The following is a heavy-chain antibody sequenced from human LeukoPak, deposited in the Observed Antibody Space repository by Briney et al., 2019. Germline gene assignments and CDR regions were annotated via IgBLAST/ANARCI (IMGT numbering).Heavy chain of an antibody. CDR2: INHSGST. J-gene: IGHJ4*02. CDR1: GGSFSVSY. D-gene: IGHD3-10*01. Sequence: SATLSLTCAVYGGSFSVSYWTSIRQPPGKGLEWIGEINHSGSTTYNPSLNNRVTISVDTSKNKYSLKLSCVTAADPAVYYCARPRYGSGSLDSWGQGTLVTVSS. CDR3: ARPRYGSGSLDS. V-gene: IGHV4-34*01.